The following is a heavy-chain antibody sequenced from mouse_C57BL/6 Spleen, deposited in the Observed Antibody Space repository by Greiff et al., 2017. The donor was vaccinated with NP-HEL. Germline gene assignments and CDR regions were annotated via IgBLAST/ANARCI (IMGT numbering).Heavy chain of an antibody. Sequence: QVQLKQPGAELVMPGASVKLSCKASGYTFTSYWMHWVKQRPGQGLEWIGEIDPSDSYTNYNQKFKGKSTLTVDKSSSTAYMQLSSLTSEDSAVYYCTRDWTVVATGFDYWGQGTTLTVSS. J-gene: IGHJ2*01. V-gene: IGHV1-69*01. CDR1: GYTFTSYW. CDR3: TRDWTVVATGFDY. D-gene: IGHD1-1*01. CDR2: IDPSDSYT.